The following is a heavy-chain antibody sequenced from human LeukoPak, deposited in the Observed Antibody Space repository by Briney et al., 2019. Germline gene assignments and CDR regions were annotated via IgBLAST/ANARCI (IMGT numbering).Heavy chain of an antibody. J-gene: IGHJ4*02. Sequence: GESLKISCKGSGYSFTSYWIGWVRQMPGKGLEWMGIIYPGDSDTRYSPSLQGQVTISADKSISTAYLQWSSLKASDTAMYYCAGGLEDIVVVPAAMYYFDYWGQGTLVTVSS. CDR1: GYSFTSYW. V-gene: IGHV5-51*01. CDR3: AGGLEDIVVVPAAMYYFDY. CDR2: IYPGDSDT. D-gene: IGHD2-2*01.